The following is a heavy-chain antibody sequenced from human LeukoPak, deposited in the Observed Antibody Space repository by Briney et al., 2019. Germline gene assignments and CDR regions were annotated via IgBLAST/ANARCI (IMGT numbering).Heavy chain of an antibody. J-gene: IGHJ5*02. D-gene: IGHD3-22*01. CDR3: ARDLLYYDIAGA. Sequence: ASVKVSCKASVYTFTGYYMHWVRQAPGQGLEWMGWINPNSGGTNYAQKFQGRVTMTRDTSISTAYMELSRLRSDDTAVYYCARDLLYYDIAGAWGQGTLVTVSS. CDR2: INPNSGGT. V-gene: IGHV1-2*02. CDR1: VYTFTGYY.